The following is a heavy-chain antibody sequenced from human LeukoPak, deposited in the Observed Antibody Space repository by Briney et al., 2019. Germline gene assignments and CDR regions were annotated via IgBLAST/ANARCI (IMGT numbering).Heavy chain of an antibody. J-gene: IGHJ6*03. V-gene: IGHV5-51*01. D-gene: IGHD2-21*01. Sequence: GESLKISCKASGYTFSNYWIGWVRQMPGEGLEWIGIIYPEDSDSRYSPSFQGQVTITADNSIGTAYLHWSSLKASDTAIYYCARHQGFTEIDVTNYSFYMDVWGRGTTVTVSS. CDR3: ARHQGFTEIDVTNYSFYMDV. CDR1: GYTFSNYW. CDR2: IYPEDSDS.